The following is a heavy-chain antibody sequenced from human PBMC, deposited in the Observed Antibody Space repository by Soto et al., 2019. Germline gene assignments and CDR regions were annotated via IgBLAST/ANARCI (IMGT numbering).Heavy chain of an antibody. Sequence: SETRSLRCTVSGGSRGGSPYHGGWSRQPPGKGLEWIGSIDDGAKVYYNPSLRGRVTLFVDTSKNQFSLNLKYVTATDTAVHYCAPTPPIAVAGPDFSGQGTLVTVS. CDR1: GGSRGGSPYH. CDR2: IDDGAKV. V-gene: IGHV4-39*01. J-gene: IGHJ4*02. D-gene: IGHD6-19*01. CDR3: APTPPIAVAGPDF.